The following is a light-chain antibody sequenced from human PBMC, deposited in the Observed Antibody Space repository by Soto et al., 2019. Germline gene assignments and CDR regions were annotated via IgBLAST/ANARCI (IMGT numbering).Light chain of an antibody. CDR1: SSDVGSFNS. V-gene: IGLV2-14*03. CDR3: SSYTRSLVL. Sequence: QSALTQPASVSGSPGQSITISCTGTSSDVGSFNSVSWYQQHPGKAPKLLIYDVSHRPGGVSSHFSGSKSGNTASLTISGLQAEDEADYYCSSYTRSLVLFGGGTKVTVL. J-gene: IGLJ2*01. CDR2: DVS.